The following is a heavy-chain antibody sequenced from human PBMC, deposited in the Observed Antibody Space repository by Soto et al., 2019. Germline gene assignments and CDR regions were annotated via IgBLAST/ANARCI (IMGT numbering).Heavy chain of an antibody. CDR2: IVVGSGNT. D-gene: IGHD2-21*02. CDR1: GFTFTSSA. V-gene: IGHV1-58*01. J-gene: IGHJ4*02. CDR3: AVYLGVVTVFGGY. Sequence: QMQLVQSGPEVKKPGTSVKVSCKASGFTFTSSAVQWVRQARGQRLEWIGWIVVGSGNTNYAQKFQERVTITRDMSTCTAYMELSSLRSEDTAVYYCAVYLGVVTVFGGYWGQGTLVTVSS.